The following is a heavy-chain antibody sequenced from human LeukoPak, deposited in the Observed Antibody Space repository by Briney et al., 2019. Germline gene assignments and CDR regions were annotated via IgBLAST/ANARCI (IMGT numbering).Heavy chain of an antibody. V-gene: IGHV3-73*01. Sequence: GGSLKLSCAASGFTFSGSAMHWVRQASGKGLEWVGRIRSKANSYATAYAASVKGRFTISRDDSKNTAYLQMNSLKTEDTAVYYCTHRSSYCGGDCYATDAFDIWGQGTMVTVSS. CDR1: GFTFSGSA. D-gene: IGHD2-21*02. CDR2: IRSKANSYAT. J-gene: IGHJ3*02. CDR3: THRSSYCGGDCYATDAFDI.